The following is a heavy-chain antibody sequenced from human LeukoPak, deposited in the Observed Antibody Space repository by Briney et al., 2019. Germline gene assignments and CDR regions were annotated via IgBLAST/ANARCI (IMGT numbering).Heavy chain of an antibody. J-gene: IGHJ4*02. CDR1: GFTLSSYW. CDR3: ARRWSSSLNHYFDY. CDR2: IKQDGSEK. V-gene: IGHV3-7*01. D-gene: IGHD6-13*01. Sequence: GGSLRLSCAASGFTLSSYWMSWVRQAPGKGLEWVANIKQDGSEKYYVDSVKGRFTISRDNAKNSLYLQMNSLRAEDTAVYYCARRWSSSLNHYFDYWGQGTLVTVSS.